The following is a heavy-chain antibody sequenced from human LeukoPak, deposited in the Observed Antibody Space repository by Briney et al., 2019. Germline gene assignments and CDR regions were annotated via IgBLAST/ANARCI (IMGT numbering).Heavy chain of an antibody. J-gene: IGHJ3*02. D-gene: IGHD6-13*01. CDR1: GFTFGDYA. Sequence: GGSLRLSCTASGFTFGDYAMSWFRQAPGKGLEWVGFIRSKAYGGTTEYAASVKGRFTISRDDSKSIAYLQMNSLRAEDTAVYYCAKEHGGNSWYEDAFDIWGQGTMVTVSS. CDR2: IRSKAYGGTT. CDR3: AKEHGGNSWYEDAFDI. V-gene: IGHV3-49*03.